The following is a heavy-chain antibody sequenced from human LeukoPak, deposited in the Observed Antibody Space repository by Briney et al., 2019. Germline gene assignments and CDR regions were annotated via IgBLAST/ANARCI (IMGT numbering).Heavy chain of an antibody. V-gene: IGHV4-34*01. CDR1: GGSFSGYY. Sequence: SLETLSLTCAVYGGSFSGYYWSWIRQPPGKGLEWIGEINHSGSTNYNPSLKSRVTISVDTSKNQFSLKLSSVTAADTAVYYCARVQLLYRLRGFDYWGQGTLVTVSS. D-gene: IGHD2-2*02. CDR3: ARVQLLYRLRGFDY. J-gene: IGHJ4*02. CDR2: INHSGST.